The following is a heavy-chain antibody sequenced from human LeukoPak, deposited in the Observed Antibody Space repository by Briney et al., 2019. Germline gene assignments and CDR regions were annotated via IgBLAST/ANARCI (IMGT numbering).Heavy chain of an antibody. Sequence: SETLSLTCAVYGGSFSGYYWSWIRQPPGKGLEWIGEINHSGSTNYNPSLKSRVTISVDTSKNQFSLKLSSVTAADTAVYYCARASDYGDYEGFFDYWGQGTLVTVSS. D-gene: IGHD4-17*01. CDR2: INHSGST. J-gene: IGHJ4*02. CDR3: ARASDYGDYEGFFDY. V-gene: IGHV4-34*01. CDR1: GGSFSGYY.